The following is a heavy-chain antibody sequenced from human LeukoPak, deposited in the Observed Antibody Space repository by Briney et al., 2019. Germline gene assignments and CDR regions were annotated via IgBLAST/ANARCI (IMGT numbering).Heavy chain of an antibody. V-gene: IGHV1-2*02. CDR2: INPNSGGT. CDR1: GYSFTGYY. J-gene: IGHJ4*02. D-gene: IGHD5-18*01. Sequence: GASVKVSCKASGYSFTGYYMHWVRQAPGQGLEWMGWINPNSGGTKYAQKFKGRVTMTRDTSISTAYMELSRLRSDDTAVYYCARVDKAMVAGGGDYWGQGTLVTVSS. CDR3: ARVDKAMVAGGGDY.